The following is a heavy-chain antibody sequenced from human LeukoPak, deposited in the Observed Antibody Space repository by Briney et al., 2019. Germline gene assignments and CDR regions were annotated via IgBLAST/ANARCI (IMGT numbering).Heavy chain of an antibody. J-gene: IGHJ6*02. CDR2: IKSKTDGGTT. CDR3: TTEGKVVAAKIEYYYYGMDV. CDR1: GFTFSNAW. V-gene: IGHV3-15*01. Sequence: GGSLRLSCAASGFTFSNAWMSWVRQAPGKGLEWVGRIKSKTDGGTTDYAAPVKGRFTISRDDSKNTLYLQMNSLKTEDTAVYYCTTEGKVVAAKIEYYYYGMDVWGQGTTVTVSS. D-gene: IGHD2-15*01.